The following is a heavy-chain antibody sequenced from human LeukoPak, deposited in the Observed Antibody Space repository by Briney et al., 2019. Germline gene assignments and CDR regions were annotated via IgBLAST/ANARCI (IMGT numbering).Heavy chain of an antibody. CDR2: INYIGST. CDR3: ARHFPFDSRANY. J-gene: IGHJ4*02. V-gene: IGHV4-59*08. Sequence: AETLSLTCTVSGGSISTYYWNWIRQPPEKGLEWVGDINYIGSTNYNPSLKSRVTMSIDMSKDQFSLKLRSVTAADTAVYYCARHFPFDSRANYWGQGILVTVST. D-gene: IGHD3-10*01. CDR1: GGSISTYY.